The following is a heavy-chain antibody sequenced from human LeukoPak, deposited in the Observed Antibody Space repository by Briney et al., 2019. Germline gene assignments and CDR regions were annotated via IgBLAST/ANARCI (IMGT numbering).Heavy chain of an antibody. CDR3: ARDNDSRGPPHFDH. J-gene: IGHJ4*02. CDR2: IIPIFGTA. Sequence: GASVKVSCKASGGTFSSYAISWVRQAPGQGLEWMGGIIPIFGTANYAQKFRGRATITADKSTRTAYMELSSLRSEDTAVYYCARDNDSRGPPHFDHWGQGTLVTVSS. D-gene: IGHD3-16*01. V-gene: IGHV1-69*06. CDR1: GGTFSSYA.